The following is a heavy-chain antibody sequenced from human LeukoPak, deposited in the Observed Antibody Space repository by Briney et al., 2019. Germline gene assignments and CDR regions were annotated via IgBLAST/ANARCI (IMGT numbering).Heavy chain of an antibody. Sequence: PGGSLRLSCAASGFTFSDYYMSWIRQAPGKGLEWVSYISSSSSYTNYADSVKGRFTISRDKAKNSLYLQMNSLRAEDTAVYYCARVFVFPDTARVPRWFDPWGQGTLVTVSS. V-gene: IGHV3-11*06. CDR2: ISSSSSYT. CDR1: GFTFSDYY. J-gene: IGHJ5*02. D-gene: IGHD5-18*01. CDR3: ARVFVFPDTARVPRWFDP.